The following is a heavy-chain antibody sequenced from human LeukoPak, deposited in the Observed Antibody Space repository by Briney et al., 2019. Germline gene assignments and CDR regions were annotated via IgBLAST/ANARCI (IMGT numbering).Heavy chain of an antibody. CDR2: IYNDGST. V-gene: IGHV3-53*05. CDR3: AKTPGYATGSAAYFDY. Sequence: GGSLRLSCAASGFTVSSNYMSWVRQAPGKGLEWVSVIYNDGSTYYADSVKGRFTISRDNSKNTLYLQMNSLRAEDTALYYCAKTPGYATGSAAYFDYWGQGTLVTVSS. CDR1: GFTVSSNY. J-gene: IGHJ4*02. D-gene: IGHD3-10*01.